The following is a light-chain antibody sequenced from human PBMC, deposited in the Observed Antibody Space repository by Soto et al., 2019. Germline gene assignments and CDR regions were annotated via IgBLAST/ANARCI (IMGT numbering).Light chain of an antibody. J-gene: IGKJ5*01. CDR2: GAS. CDR3: QQYKSWPIT. CDR1: QSVSSN. V-gene: IGKV3D-15*01. Sequence: EIVLTQSPDTLSLSPGERATLSCRASQSVSSNLAWYQQKVGQAPRRVVYGASTWATGVPPRFTGSGSGTEFTLTISGLQSEDFAVYYCQQYKSWPITFGQGTRLEIK.